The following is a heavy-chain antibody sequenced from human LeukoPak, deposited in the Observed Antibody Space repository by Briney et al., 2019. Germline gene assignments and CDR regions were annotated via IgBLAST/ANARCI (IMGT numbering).Heavy chain of an antibody. CDR3: ARLVVRGFDDAFNI. Sequence: PGDSLQISGKASGYSFTSYWIGCVRPMPGKGLEWMGITYPGDADTRYSPSFQGQVTISADKAISTAYLQWSSLKASDTGMYYCARLVVRGFDDAFNIWGQGTMVTVSS. J-gene: IGHJ3*02. V-gene: IGHV5-51*01. CDR1: GYSFTSYW. D-gene: IGHD3-9*01. CDR2: TYPGDADT.